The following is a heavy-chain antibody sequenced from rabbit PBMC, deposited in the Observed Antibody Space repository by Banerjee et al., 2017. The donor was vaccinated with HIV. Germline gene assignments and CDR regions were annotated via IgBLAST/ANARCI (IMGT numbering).Heavy chain of an antibody. CDR3: ARDGDDYGGYAFDL. CDR2: IYPDYGST. Sequence: QEQLVESGGGLVTLGGSLKLSCKASGIDFSSYGISWVRQAPGKGLEWIAYIYPDYGSTDYASWVNGRFTISLDNAQNTVFPQMTSLTAADTATYFCARDGDDYGGYAFDLWGPGTLVTVS. V-gene: IGHV1S47*01. CDR1: GIDFSSYG. D-gene: IGHD6-1*01. J-gene: IGHJ4*01.